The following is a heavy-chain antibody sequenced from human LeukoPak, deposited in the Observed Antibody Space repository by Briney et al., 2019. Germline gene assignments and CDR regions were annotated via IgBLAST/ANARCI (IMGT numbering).Heavy chain of an antibody. V-gene: IGHV4-34*01. CDR1: GFTFSNYG. Sequence: GSLRLSCAASGFTFSNYGMSWVRQPPGKGLEWIGEINHSGSTNYNPSLKSRVTISVDTSKNQFSLKLSSVTAADTAVYYCARWTTVTTPYYYYYMDVWGKGTTVTISS. CDR2: INHSGST. CDR3: ARWTTVTTPYYYYYMDV. J-gene: IGHJ6*03. D-gene: IGHD4-17*01.